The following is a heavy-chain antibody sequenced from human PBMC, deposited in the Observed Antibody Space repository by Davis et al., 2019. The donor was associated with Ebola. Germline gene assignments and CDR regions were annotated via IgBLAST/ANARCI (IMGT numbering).Heavy chain of an antibody. Sequence: GGSLRLSCAASGFTFSSYAMTWVRQAPGKGLEWVAVISYDGSNKYYADSVKGRFTISRDNSKNTLYLQMNSLRAEDTAVYYCAKDGVVVAATRRVDYYGMDVWGKGTTVTVSS. CDR3: AKDGVVVAATRRVDYYGMDV. D-gene: IGHD2-15*01. V-gene: IGHV3-30*18. CDR2: ISYDGSNK. CDR1: GFTFSSYA. J-gene: IGHJ6*04.